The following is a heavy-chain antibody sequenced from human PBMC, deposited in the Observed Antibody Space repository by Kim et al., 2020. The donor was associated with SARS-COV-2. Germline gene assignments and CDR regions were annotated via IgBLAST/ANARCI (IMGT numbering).Heavy chain of an antibody. CDR2: IYYSGST. V-gene: IGHV4-59*01. CDR1: GGSISSYY. CDR3: ARDAQPWYSSSWRYSGEIQRPVPQNNWFDP. Sequence: SETLSLTCTVSGGSISSYYWSWIRQPPGKGLEWIGYIYYSGSTNYNPSLKSRVTISVDTSKNQFSLKLSSVTAADTAVYYCARDAQPWYSSSWRYSGEIQRPVPQNNWFDPWGQGTLVTVSS. J-gene: IGHJ5*02. D-gene: IGHD6-13*01.